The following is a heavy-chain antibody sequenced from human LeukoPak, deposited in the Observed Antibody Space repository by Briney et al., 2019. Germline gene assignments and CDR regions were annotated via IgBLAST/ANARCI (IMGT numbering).Heavy chain of an antibody. D-gene: IGHD5-24*01. V-gene: IGHV3-23*01. CDR2: SSGSGGST. J-gene: IGHJ4*02. Sequence: PGESLRLSCAASGFTFSSDAMSWVRQAPGKGLEWVSASSGSGGSTYYADCVKGRFTSSRDNQKNTLYLQMNSLRADDTAVYYCAKGRTEMATTIDYWGQGTLVTVSS. CDR3: AKGRTEMATTIDY. CDR1: GFTFSSDA.